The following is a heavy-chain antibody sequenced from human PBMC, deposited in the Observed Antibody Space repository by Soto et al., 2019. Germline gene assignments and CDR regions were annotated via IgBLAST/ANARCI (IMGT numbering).Heavy chain of an antibody. CDR3: ARGLTIAAAPFDP. CDR1: GYTFTSYA. Sequence: QVQLVQSGAEVKKPGASVKVSCKASGYTFTSYAMHWVRQAPGQRLEWMGWINAGNGNTKYSQKFQGRVTITRDTSASTAYMELSSLRSEDTAVYYCARGLTIAAAPFDPWGQGTLVTVSS. V-gene: IGHV1-3*01. CDR2: INAGNGNT. D-gene: IGHD6-13*01. J-gene: IGHJ5*02.